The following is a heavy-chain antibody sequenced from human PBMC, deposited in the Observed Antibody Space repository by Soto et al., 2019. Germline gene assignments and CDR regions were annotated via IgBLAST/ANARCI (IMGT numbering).Heavy chain of an antibody. D-gene: IGHD3-10*01. Sequence: GASVKVSCKASGVTFSSYAVSWVRQAPGQGLEWMGGIIPIFGTANYAQKFQGRVTITADESTSTAYMELSSLRSEDTAVYYCALSYGSGLSVAFDIWGQGTMVTVSS. CDR1: GVTFSSYA. J-gene: IGHJ3*02. CDR3: ALSYGSGLSVAFDI. V-gene: IGHV1-69*13. CDR2: IIPIFGTA.